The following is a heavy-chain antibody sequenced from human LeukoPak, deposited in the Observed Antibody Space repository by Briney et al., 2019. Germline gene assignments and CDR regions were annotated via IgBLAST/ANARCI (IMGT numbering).Heavy chain of an antibody. CDR3: TRYTSGSAVGY. Sequence: PSGTLSLTCTVSGGSISSSDWWTWVRQPPGKGLEWIGEIFHSGSTNYNPSLKSRVAISVDKSNNQFSLNLSSVSAANTAVYDCTRYTSGSAVGYWGQGTLVTVSS. D-gene: IGHD3-10*01. CDR2: IFHSGST. J-gene: IGHJ4*02. CDR1: GGSISSSDW. V-gene: IGHV4-4*02.